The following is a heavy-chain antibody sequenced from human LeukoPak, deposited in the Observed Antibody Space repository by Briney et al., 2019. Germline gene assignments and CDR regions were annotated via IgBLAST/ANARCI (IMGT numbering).Heavy chain of an antibody. Sequence: RQAPGKRLEXVXXXTSRRGTHYTDSVQGRFITSRDNSENTFVLEMNSLRAEDTAVYYCATTRPYGTTWAGAFEDWGQGTPVTVSS. D-gene: IGHD6-19*01. V-gene: IGHV3-23*01. CDR3: ATTRPYGTTWAGAFED. J-gene: IGHJ4*01. CDR2: XTSRRGT.